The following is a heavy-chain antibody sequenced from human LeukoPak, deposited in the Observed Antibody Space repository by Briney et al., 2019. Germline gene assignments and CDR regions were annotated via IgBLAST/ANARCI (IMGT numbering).Heavy chain of an antibody. Sequence: PGGSLRLSCAASGITFGSYWMTWVRQAPGKGLECVANIKPDGSEKYYVDSVEGRFTVSRDNAKNSLFLEMNSLRTEDTAVYYCARGRMAVAGSYEYWGQGALVTVSS. CDR2: IKPDGSEK. J-gene: IGHJ4*02. CDR1: GITFGSYW. D-gene: IGHD6-19*01. CDR3: ARGRMAVAGSYEY. V-gene: IGHV3-7*05.